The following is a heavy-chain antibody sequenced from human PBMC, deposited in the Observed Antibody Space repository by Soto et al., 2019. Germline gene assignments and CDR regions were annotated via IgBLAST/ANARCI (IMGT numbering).Heavy chain of an antibody. CDR1: GFTFTSSA. Sequence: GASVKVSCKASGFTFTSSAVQWVRQARGRRLEWIGWIAVGNGNTNYAQKFQERVTITRDMSTSTAYMQLSSLRSEDTAVYYCAAEVLRFLGRDYYYYYGMDVWGQGTTVTVSS. V-gene: IGHV1-58*01. CDR3: AAEVLRFLGRDYYYYYGMDV. D-gene: IGHD3-3*01. J-gene: IGHJ6*02. CDR2: IAVGNGNT.